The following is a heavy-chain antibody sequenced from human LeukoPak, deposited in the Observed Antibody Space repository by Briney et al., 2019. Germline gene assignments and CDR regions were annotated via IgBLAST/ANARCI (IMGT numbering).Heavy chain of an antibody. CDR2: FSGSGGST. Sequence: GGSLRLSCAASGFTFSSYAMSWVRQAPGKGLECISGFSGSGGSTYYADSVKGRFTISRDNSKNTLYLQMNSLRAEDTAVYYCARIPLSGDYLDYWGQGTLVTVSS. V-gene: IGHV3-23*01. J-gene: IGHJ4*02. D-gene: IGHD4-17*01. CDR3: ARIPLSGDYLDY. CDR1: GFTFSSYA.